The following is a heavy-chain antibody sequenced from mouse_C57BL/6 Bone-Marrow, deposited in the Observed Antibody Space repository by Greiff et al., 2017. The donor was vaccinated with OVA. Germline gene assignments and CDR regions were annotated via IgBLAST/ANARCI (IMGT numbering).Heavy chain of an antibody. J-gene: IGHJ2*01. Sequence: VQLQQSGPELVKPGASVKMSCKASGYTFTDYNMPWVKQSHGKSLEWIGYINPNNGGTSYNQKFKGKATLTVNKSASTAYMELRSLTSEDSAVDYGARPNYYGSSYGYWGQGTTLTVSS. V-gene: IGHV1-22*01. D-gene: IGHD1-1*01. CDR1: GYTFTDYN. CDR2: INPNNGGT. CDR3: ARPNYYGSSYGY.